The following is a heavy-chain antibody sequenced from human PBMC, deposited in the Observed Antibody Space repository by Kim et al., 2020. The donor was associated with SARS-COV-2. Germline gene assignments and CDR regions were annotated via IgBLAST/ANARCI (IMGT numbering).Heavy chain of an antibody. CDR1: GFTFSSYA. J-gene: IGHJ4*02. CDR2: ISYDGSNK. D-gene: IGHD1-26*01. CDR3: ARGGSSYGSAYFDY. Sequence: GGSLRLSCAASGFTFSSYAMHWVRQAPGKGLEWVAVISYDGSNKYYADSVKGRFTISRDNSKNTLYLQMNSLRAEDTAVYYCARGGSSYGSAYFDYWGQGTLVTVSS. V-gene: IGHV3-30*04.